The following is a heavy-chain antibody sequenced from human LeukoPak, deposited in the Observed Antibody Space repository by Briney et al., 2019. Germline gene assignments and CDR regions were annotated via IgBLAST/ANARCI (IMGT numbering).Heavy chain of an antibody. Sequence: GGSLRLSCAASGFTFSTSGMHWVRQAPGKGLEWVAVIWYDGSNKHYAESVKGRFSISRDNSKSTLYLQMNSLRAEDAAVYYCARARGVSTGYRPIDYWGQGTLVTVSS. V-gene: IGHV3-33*01. D-gene: IGHD3-22*01. CDR3: ARARGVSTGYRPIDY. CDR1: GFTFSTSG. CDR2: IWYDGSNK. J-gene: IGHJ4*02.